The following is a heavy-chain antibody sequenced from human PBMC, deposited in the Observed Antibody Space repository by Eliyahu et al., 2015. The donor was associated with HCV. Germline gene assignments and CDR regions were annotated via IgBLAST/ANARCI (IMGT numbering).Heavy chain of an antibody. CDR1: GFTFSXYN. V-gene: IGHV3-30-3*01. CDR2: XSYDGNRK. Sequence: QVQLVESGGGVVQPGTSLRLSCAGSGFTFSXYNLPGVRQAPGRGLDWVAVXSYDGNRKYYADSVEGRFTISRDNSKNTLYLQMNSLRIEDTAVYYCARHQESPMFQFYYSGMDVWGQGTTVTVSS. D-gene: IGHD3-10*02. CDR3: ARHQESPMFQFYYSGMDV. J-gene: IGHJ6*02.